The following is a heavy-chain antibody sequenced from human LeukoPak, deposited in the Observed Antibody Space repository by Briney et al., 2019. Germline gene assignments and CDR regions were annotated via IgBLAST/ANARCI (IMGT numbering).Heavy chain of an antibody. CDR2: ISHSGSP. J-gene: IGHJ6*02. D-gene: IGHD3-10*01. CDR1: GGSFSGYY. Sequence: PSETLSLTCAVNGGSFSGYYWSWIRQSPGKGLEWIGEISHSGSPNYNPSLKSRVLMSVDTSKKQFSLKLSSLTAADTAVYYCASVKRIITPHGLDVWGQGTTVTVSS. CDR3: ASVKRIITPHGLDV. V-gene: IGHV4-34*01.